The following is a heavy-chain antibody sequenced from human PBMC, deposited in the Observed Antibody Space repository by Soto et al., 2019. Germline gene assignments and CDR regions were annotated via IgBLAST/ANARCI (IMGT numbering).Heavy chain of an antibody. Sequence: ASVKVSCKASGYTFTSYGISWVRQAPGQGLEWMGWISAYNHNTNYAQNLQGRVTMTTDTSTSTAYMELRSLRSDDTAVYYCARPYDDSNRYSFDYWGQGTLVTVSS. CDR1: GYTFTSYG. V-gene: IGHV1-18*04. CDR2: ISAYNHNT. CDR3: ARPYDDSNRYSFDY. D-gene: IGHD3-22*01. J-gene: IGHJ4*02.